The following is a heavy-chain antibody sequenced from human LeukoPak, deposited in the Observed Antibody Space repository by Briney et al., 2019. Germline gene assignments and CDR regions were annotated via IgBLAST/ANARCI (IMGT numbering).Heavy chain of an antibody. CDR1: GFTFSSYT. V-gene: IGHV3-48*01. D-gene: IGHD6-19*01. CDR3: ARDSAVAGLDY. J-gene: IGHJ4*02. Sequence: PGGSLRLSCAASGFTFSSYTMNWVRQAPGKGLEWVSYSSSSSSTIYYVDSVKGRFTISRDNSKNTLYLQMNSLRAEDTAVYYCARDSAVAGLDYWGQGTLVTVSS. CDR2: SSSSSSTI.